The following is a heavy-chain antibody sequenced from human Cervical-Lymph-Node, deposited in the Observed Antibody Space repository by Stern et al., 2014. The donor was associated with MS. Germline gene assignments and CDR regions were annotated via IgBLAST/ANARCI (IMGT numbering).Heavy chain of an antibody. D-gene: IGHD4-17*01. V-gene: IGHV3-30*01. J-gene: IGHJ4*02. CDR1: GYTFSIYP. CDR3: ATPAAAVTTYY. Sequence: VHLVESGGGVVQPGRSLRLSCAASGYTFSIYPMHWVRQAPGKGLEWVAVISYDASTKNYAESVKGRFTISRDNSKNTVYLQMNSLRADDTAVYYCATPAAAVTTYYWGQGTLVTVSS. CDR2: ISYDASTK.